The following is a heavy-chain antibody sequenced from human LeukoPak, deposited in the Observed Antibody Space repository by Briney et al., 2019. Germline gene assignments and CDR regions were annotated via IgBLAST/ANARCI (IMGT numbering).Heavy chain of an antibody. CDR3: ATTIGDAYNWHY. CDR1: GGSISIINYY. J-gene: IGHJ4*02. V-gene: IGHV4-39*01. CDR2: VSYSGST. Sequence: SETLSLTCTVSGGSISIINYYWGWIRQPPGKGLEWIGSVSYSGSTHYDPSLNSRVTISVDTSKPQFFLRLTSVTAADTAVYYCATTIGDAYNWHYWGQGTLVTVYS. D-gene: IGHD5-24*01.